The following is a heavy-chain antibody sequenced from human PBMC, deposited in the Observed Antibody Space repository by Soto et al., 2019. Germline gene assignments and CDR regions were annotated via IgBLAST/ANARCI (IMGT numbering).Heavy chain of an antibody. J-gene: IGHJ6*02. V-gene: IGHV3-30-3*01. CDR1: GFTFSSYA. D-gene: IGHD1-1*01. CDR3: ARGNLFDYYYYGMDV. CDR2: ISYDGSNK. Sequence: QVQLVESGGGVVQPGRYLRLSCAASGFTFSSYAMHWVRQAPGKGLEWVAVISYDGSNKYYADSVKGRFTISRDNSKNTLYLQMNSLRAEDTAVYYCARGNLFDYYYYGMDVWGQGTTVTVSS.